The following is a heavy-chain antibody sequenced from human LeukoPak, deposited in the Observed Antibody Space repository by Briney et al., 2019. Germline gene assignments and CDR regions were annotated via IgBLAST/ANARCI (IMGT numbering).Heavy chain of an antibody. J-gene: IGHJ4*02. D-gene: IGHD5-18*01. Sequence: GGSLRLSCAASGFPFSTYAMHWVRQAPGKGLEYVSGISSNGSNTNYADSVEGRFTISRDNSKNTLYLRMGSLRLEDMAVYYCARVSGYSYGQWGQGTLVTVSS. CDR2: ISSNGSNT. V-gene: IGHV3-64*02. CDR3: ARVSGYSYGQ. CDR1: GFPFSTYA.